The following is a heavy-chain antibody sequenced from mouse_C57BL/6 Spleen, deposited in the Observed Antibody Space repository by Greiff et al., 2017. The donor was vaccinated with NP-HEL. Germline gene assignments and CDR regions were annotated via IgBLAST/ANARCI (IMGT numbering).Heavy chain of an antibody. J-gene: IGHJ4*01. CDR3: AEQLRLRGAMDY. CDR2: IYPRSGNT. D-gene: IGHD3-2*02. CDR1: GYTFTSYG. Sequence: QVQLKESGAELARPGASVKLSCKASGYTFTSYGISWVKQRTGQGLEWIGEIYPRSGNTYYNEKFKGKATLTADKSSSTAYMELRSLTSEDSAVYFCAEQLRLRGAMDYWGQGTSVTVSS. V-gene: IGHV1-81*01.